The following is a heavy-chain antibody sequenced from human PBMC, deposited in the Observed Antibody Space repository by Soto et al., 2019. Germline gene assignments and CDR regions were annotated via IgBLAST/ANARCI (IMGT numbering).Heavy chain of an antibody. J-gene: IGHJ4*01. CDR1: GYTFTNYA. Sequence: QVQLVQSGAEVKKPGASVKVSCKASGYTFTNYAFSWVRQAPGQGLEWMGWISAYNGNTNYPQKLQGRVTMTTDTSTSTAYMELRSLISDDTAVYYCARDPAAAGPFDCWGHGTLVTVSS. CDR2: ISAYNGNT. D-gene: IGHD6-13*01. V-gene: IGHV1-18*01. CDR3: ARDPAAAGPFDC.